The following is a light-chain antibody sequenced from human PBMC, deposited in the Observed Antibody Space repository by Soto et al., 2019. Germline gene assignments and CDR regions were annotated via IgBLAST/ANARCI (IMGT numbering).Light chain of an antibody. Sequence: QSVLTQPPSASGSPGQSVTISCTGTSSDVGGYNYVSWYQQHPGKAPKLMIYEVSKRPSGVPDRFSGSKSGNTASLTVSWLQAEDEADYYCSSYAGSNIVVFGGGTQLTVL. J-gene: IGLJ2*01. CDR1: SSDVGGYNY. V-gene: IGLV2-8*01. CDR2: EVS. CDR3: SSYAGSNIVV.